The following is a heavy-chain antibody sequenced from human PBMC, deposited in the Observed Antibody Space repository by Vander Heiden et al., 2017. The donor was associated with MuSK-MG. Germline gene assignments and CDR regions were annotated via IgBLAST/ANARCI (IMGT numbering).Heavy chain of an antibody. V-gene: IGHV3-9*01. J-gene: IGHJ6*02. CDR3: AKDSQSYFYAMDV. CDR2: ISWNSNNI. CDR1: GFTFDDYA. Sequence: ELQLVESGGGLVQPGMSLRLSCVASGFTFDDYAMPWVRQAPGKGLEWVSSISWNSNNIGYADSVKGRFTISRDNAQNSLFLQMNSLRADDTALYYCAKDSQSYFYAMDVWGQGTTVTVSS.